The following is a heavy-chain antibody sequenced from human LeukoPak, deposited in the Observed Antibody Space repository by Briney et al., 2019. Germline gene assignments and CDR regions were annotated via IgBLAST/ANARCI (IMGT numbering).Heavy chain of an antibody. J-gene: IGHJ4*02. CDR2: ISGSGGST. Sequence: GGSLRLSCAASGFTFSSYAMSWVRQAPGKGLEWVSAISGSGGSTYYADSVKGRFTISRDNSKNTLYLQMNSLRAEDTAVYYCAKGHRYCSSTSCYMGHWGQGTLVTVSS. D-gene: IGHD2-2*02. CDR1: GFTFSSYA. V-gene: IGHV3-23*01. CDR3: AKGHRYCSSTSCYMGH.